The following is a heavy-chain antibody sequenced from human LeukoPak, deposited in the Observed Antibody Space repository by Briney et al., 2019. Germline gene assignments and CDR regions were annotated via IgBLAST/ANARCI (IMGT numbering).Heavy chain of an antibody. V-gene: IGHV1-69*04. J-gene: IGHJ4*02. CDR1: GGTFSSYV. D-gene: IGHD6-6*01. CDR2: IIPILGIA. CDR3: ATHSLIAARPGDYFDY. Sequence: ASVKVSCKASGGTFSSYVISWVRQAPGQGLEWMGRIIPILGIANYAQKFQGRVTITTDESTSTAYMELSSLRSEDTAVYYCATHSLIAARPGDYFDYWGQGTLVTVSS.